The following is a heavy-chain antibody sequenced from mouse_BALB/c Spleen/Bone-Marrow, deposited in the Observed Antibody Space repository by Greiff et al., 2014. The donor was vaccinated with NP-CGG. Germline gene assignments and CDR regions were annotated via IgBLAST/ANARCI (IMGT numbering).Heavy chain of an antibody. CDR3: ARRGVNTTVVSTDYAMDY. J-gene: IGHJ4*01. D-gene: IGHD1-1*01. CDR2: ISSGGRT. Sequence: EVMLVESGGGLVKPGGSLKLSCVASGFTFSTYAMSWVRQTPEKRLDWVASISSGGRTYYPDSVKGRFTISRDNARNILYLQMSSLRSEDTAMYYCARRGVNTTVVSTDYAMDYWGQGTSVTVSS. V-gene: IGHV5-6-5*01. CDR1: GFTFSTYA.